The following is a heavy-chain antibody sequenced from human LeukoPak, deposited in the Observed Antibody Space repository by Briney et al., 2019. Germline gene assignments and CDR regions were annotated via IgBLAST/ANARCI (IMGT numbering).Heavy chain of an antibody. J-gene: IGHJ6*03. CDR2: ISPSGGIT. CDR1: GFTFSSHG. CDR3: ARDQGYCSGGSCDGPYYMDV. Sequence: PGGSLRLSCAASGFTFSSHGMNWVRQAPGKGLEWVSGISPSGGITYYTDSVRGRFTISRDNSKNTVSLQMNSLRAEDTAVYYCARDQGYCSGGSCDGPYYMDVWGKGTTVTVSS. V-gene: IGHV3-23*01. D-gene: IGHD2-15*01.